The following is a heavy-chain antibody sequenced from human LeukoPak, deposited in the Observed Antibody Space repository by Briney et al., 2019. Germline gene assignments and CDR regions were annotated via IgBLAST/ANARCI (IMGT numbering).Heavy chain of an antibody. D-gene: IGHD2-15*01. CDR3: ARPPDCSGGSCYGFYFDY. V-gene: IGHV3-48*03. CDR1: GFTFSSYE. Sequence: GGSLRLSCAASGFTFSSYEMNWVRQAPGKGLEWVSYISSSGSTIYYADSVKGRFTISRDNAKNSLYLQMNSLRAEDTAVYYCARPPDCSGGSCYGFYFDYWGQGTLVTVSS. J-gene: IGHJ4*02. CDR2: ISSSGSTI.